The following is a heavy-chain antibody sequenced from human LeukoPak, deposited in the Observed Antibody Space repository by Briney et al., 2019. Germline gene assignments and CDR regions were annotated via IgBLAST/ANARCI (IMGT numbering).Heavy chain of an antibody. CDR2: IYTGGST. V-gene: IGHV4-59*08. CDR1: GFTISSYY. CDR3: ARHPADCSSTSCYAGGWFDP. Sequence: ETLTLSCTASGFTISSYYRSWVRQAPGKGLEWIAYIYTGGSTNYNASLKSRFTISGDTSKNQFSLKLITVTAADTAVYYCARHPADCSSTSCYAGGWFDPWGQGTLVTVSS. D-gene: IGHD2-2*01. J-gene: IGHJ5*02.